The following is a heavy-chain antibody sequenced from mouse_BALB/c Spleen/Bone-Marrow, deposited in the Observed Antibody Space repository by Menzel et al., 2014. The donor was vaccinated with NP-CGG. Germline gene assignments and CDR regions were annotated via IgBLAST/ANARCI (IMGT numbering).Heavy chain of an antibody. V-gene: IGHV1-61*01. CDR2: IDPSDSET. J-gene: IGHJ2*01. Sequence: QVQLKESGAELVRPGASVKLSCKASGYTFTGYWMNWVKPGPGQGLEWIGMIDPSDSETHYNQMFKDKATLSVDKSSSTAYMQLSSLTSDDSAVYYCARKYGKGGDYWGQGTTLTVSS. CDR1: GYTFTGYW. CDR3: ARKYGKGGDY. D-gene: IGHD2-10*02.